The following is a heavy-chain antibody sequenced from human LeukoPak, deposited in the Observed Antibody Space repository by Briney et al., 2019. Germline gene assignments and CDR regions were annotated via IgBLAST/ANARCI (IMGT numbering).Heavy chain of an antibody. V-gene: IGHV3-23*01. CDR2: ISGSGGST. D-gene: IGHD5-24*01. CDR1: GFILNNYG. CDR3: ARERIGDGYNYAY. J-gene: IGHJ4*02. Sequence: GGSLRLSCAASGFILNNYGMSWVRQAPGKGLEWVSAISGSGGSTFYADSVKGRFTISRDNSKNTLYLQMNSLRAEDTAVYYCARERIGDGYNYAYWGQGTLVTVSS.